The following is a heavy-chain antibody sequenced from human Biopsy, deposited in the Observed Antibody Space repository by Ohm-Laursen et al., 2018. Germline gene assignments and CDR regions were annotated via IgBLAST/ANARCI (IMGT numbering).Heavy chain of an antibody. Sequence: SQTLSLTCTISGDSVSSNTVAWNWIRQSPSRGLEWLGRTIYRSKRSNDYAVSVKNRITIDPDTSKNQSSLQLNSVTSEDSAIYYCARGRYAAFDIWGQGTKVTISS. V-gene: IGHV6-1*01. CDR2: TIYRSKRSN. CDR3: ARGRYAAFDI. J-gene: IGHJ3*02. D-gene: IGHD3-9*01. CDR1: GDSVSSNTVA.